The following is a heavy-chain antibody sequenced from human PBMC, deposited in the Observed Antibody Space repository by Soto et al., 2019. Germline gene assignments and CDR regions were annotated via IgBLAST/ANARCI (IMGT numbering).Heavy chain of an antibody. Sequence: QITLKASGPTLVKPTQTLTLTCTFSGFSLSTRGMGVGWIRQPPGKALEWLAVLYWSDNEYHSPSLKSRLTITKDTSKNQVVLTMTNLDPVATATYYCVIAIRGWYEPFDYWGQGTLGTVSS. CDR3: VIAIRGWYEPFDY. CDR1: GFSLSTRGMG. CDR2: LYWSDNE. V-gene: IGHV2-5*04. J-gene: IGHJ4*02. D-gene: IGHD6-19*01.